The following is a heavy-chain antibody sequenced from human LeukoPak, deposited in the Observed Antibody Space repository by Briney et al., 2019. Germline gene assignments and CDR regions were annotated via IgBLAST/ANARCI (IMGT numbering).Heavy chain of an antibody. J-gene: IGHJ2*01. Sequence: SETLSLTCSVSGYSIRSGYYWGWIRQPPGKGLEWIGSINHSGTTYYNPSLKSRVTISVDTAKNQFSLKLSSVTTADTAVYYSMRVDVGPVPSSNFDLWGRGTVVTVSS. CDR2: INHSGTT. CDR1: GYSIRSGYY. D-gene: IGHD2-2*03. CDR3: MRVDVGPVPSSNFDL. V-gene: IGHV4-38-2*02.